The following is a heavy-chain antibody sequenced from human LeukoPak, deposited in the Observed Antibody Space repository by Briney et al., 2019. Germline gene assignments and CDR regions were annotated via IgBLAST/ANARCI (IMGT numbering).Heavy chain of an antibody. V-gene: IGHV3-53*01. D-gene: IGHD3-10*01. CDR3: ARGGYYGLGNDFRFDP. Sequence: PGGSLRLSCAASGFTFSSYSMSWVRQAPGKGLEWVSFIFSSTHYSDSVKGRFTISRDNSKNTLYLQMNSLRAEDTAVYYCARGGYYGLGNDFRFDPWGQGTLVTVSS. J-gene: IGHJ5*02. CDR2: IFSST. CDR1: GFTFSSYS.